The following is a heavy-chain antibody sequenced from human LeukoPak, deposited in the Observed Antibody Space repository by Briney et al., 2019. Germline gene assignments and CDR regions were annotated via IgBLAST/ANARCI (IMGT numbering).Heavy chain of an antibody. CDR1: DDSITMYY. D-gene: IGHD1-1*01. Sequence: SETLSLTCSVSDDSITMYYWTWIRPAPGKGLEWIGYVDHTGSTNFNPSLNGRVSISRDTTKNLFSLRLRSVTAAATAVYFCARGRVSSSTWYSTYYYYFYMDVWGKGTTVTVSS. CDR2: VDHTGST. CDR3: ARGRVSSSTWYSTYYYYFYMDV. J-gene: IGHJ6*03. V-gene: IGHV4-59*01.